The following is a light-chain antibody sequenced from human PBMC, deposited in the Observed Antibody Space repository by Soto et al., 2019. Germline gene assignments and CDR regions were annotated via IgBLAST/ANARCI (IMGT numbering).Light chain of an antibody. J-gene: IGKJ4*01. CDR1: QSVSSD. Sequence: EIEITQSPATLSLSPGERATLSCWASQSVSSDVAWYQQKPGQAPRLLIYAASTLQSGVPSRFSGSGSGTDFTLTISCLQSEDFATYYCQQYYSFPLTFGGGTKVDIK. CDR3: QQYYSFPLT. V-gene: IGKV3-15*01. CDR2: AAS.